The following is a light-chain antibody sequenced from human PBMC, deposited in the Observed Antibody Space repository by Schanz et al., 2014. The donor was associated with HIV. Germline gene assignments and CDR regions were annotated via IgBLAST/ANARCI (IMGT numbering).Light chain of an antibody. CDR3: QQYHIWPIT. V-gene: IGKV3-15*01. J-gene: IGKJ5*01. Sequence: EFVLTQSPATLSLSPGERATLSCRASQSVSSYLAWYQQKPGQAPRLLIYDASARATDIPGRFSGRGSGTEFTLTISSLQSEDFALYYCQQYHIWPITFGQGTRLDI. CDR2: DAS. CDR1: QSVSSY.